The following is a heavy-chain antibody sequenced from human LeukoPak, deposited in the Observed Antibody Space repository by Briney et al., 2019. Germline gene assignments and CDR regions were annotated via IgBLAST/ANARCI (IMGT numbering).Heavy chain of an antibody. D-gene: IGHD1-1*01. Sequence: PGGPLRLSCAASGFTVSSNYMSWVRQAPGKGLEWVSVIYSGGSTYYADSVKGRFTISRDNSKNTLYLQMNSLRAEDTAVYYCARGHPNWNGAFDIWGQGTMVTVSS. CDR2: IYSGGST. V-gene: IGHV3-66*02. J-gene: IGHJ3*02. CDR1: GFTVSSNY. CDR3: ARGHPNWNGAFDI.